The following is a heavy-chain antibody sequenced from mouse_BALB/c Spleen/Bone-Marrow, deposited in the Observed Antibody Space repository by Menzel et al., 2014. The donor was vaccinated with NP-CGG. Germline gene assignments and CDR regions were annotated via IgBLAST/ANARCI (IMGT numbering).Heavy chain of an antibody. CDR2: ISNGSSTI. V-gene: IGHV5-17*02. D-gene: IGHD2-4*01. CDR3: ARKGAMITHYYAMDY. CDR1: GFTFSSFG. J-gene: IGHJ4*01. Sequence: EVQLVESGGGLVQPGGSRKLSCAASGFTFSSFGMHWVRQAPEKGLEWVAYISNGSSTIYYADTVKGRFTISRDNPKNTLFLQMTSLRFEDTAMYYCARKGAMITHYYAMDYWGQGTSVTVSS.